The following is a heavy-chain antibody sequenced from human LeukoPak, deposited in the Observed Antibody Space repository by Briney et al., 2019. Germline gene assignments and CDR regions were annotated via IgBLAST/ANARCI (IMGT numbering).Heavy chain of an antibody. V-gene: IGHV3-20*04. J-gene: IGHJ4*02. Sequence: GGSLRLSCTVSGFMFDDYGMSWVRLVPGKGLEWVSGIMWNGGNPGYADSVKGRFTISRDNAKNSLYLQMNSLRDEDTALYYCGGGGGGRQQQTFDYWSQGTPVTVSS. D-gene: IGHD1/OR15-1a*01. CDR3: GGGGGGRQQQTFDY. CDR1: GFMFDDYG. CDR2: IMWNGGNP.